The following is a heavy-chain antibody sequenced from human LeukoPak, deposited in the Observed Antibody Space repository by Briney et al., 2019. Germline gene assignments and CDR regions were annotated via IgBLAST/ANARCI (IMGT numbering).Heavy chain of an antibody. CDR3: ARDPMDV. Sequence: GGSLRLSCAASGFTFSSYAMHWVRQAPGKGLEWVAVISYDGSNKYYADSVKGRFTNSRDNSKNTLYLQMNSLRAEDTAVYYCARDPMDVWGKGTTVTVSS. V-gene: IGHV3-30-3*01. CDR1: GFTFSSYA. J-gene: IGHJ6*03. CDR2: ISYDGSNK.